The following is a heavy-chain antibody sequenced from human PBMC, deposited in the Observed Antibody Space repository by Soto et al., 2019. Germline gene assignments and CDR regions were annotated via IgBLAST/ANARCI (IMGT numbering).Heavy chain of an antibody. CDR2: INPNGGVT. D-gene: IGHD5-12*01. V-gene: IGHV1-2*04. J-gene: IGHJ6*03. CDR1: GDSLNDYY. Sequence: QVQLVQSGAEVRKPGASVTVSCRSSGDSLNDYYIHWVRQAPGQGFEWMGWINPNGGVTKYAQKFQGWVSMSRDTSIRTVYMQLSRPRSDDTAVYYCARESGGATATLDYYYFYMDVWGTGTTVTVSS. CDR3: ARESGGATATLDYYYFYMDV.